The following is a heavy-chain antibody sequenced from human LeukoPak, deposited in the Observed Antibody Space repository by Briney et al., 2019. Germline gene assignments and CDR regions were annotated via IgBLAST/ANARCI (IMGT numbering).Heavy chain of an antibody. CDR2: IYHSGST. CDR1: GYSISSGYY. CDR3: ARGGVSDFDY. Sequence: NSSETLSLTCAVSGYSISSGYYWGWIRQPPGKGLEWIGNIYHSGSTYYNPSLKSRVTISVDTSKNQFSLKLSSVTAADTAVYYCARGGVSDFDYWGQGTLVTVSS. V-gene: IGHV4-38-2*01. D-gene: IGHD3-16*01. J-gene: IGHJ4*02.